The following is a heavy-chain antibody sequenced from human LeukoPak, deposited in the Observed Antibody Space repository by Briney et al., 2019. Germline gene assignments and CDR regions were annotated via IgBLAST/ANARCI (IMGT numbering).Heavy chain of an antibody. CDR3: ARDDYYGSAYGLDV. CDR1: GCTFTSYA. V-gene: IGHV1-69*05. D-gene: IGHD3-10*01. J-gene: IGHJ6*02. Sequence: GSSVKVSCKASGCTFTSYAINWVRQAPGQGLEWMGGIIPNIGKANYAQNFQGRVTITTDESTSTAYMELSSLRSEDTAVYYCARDDYYGSAYGLDVWGQGTTVTVSS. CDR2: IIPNIGKA.